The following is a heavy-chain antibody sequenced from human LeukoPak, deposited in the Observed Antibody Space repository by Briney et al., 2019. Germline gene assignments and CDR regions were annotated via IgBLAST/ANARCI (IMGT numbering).Heavy chain of an antibody. CDR2: ISGTGGST. V-gene: IGHV3-23*01. CDR3: ARDIVVVPAATRDYFDY. D-gene: IGHD2-2*01. CDR1: GITLSNYG. J-gene: IGHJ4*02. Sequence: GGSMRLSCAVSGITLSNYGMSWVRQAPGKGLEWVAGISGTGGSTNYADSVKGRLTISRDNAKNSLYLQMNSLRAEDTAVYYCARDIVVVPAATRDYFDYWGQGTLVTVSS.